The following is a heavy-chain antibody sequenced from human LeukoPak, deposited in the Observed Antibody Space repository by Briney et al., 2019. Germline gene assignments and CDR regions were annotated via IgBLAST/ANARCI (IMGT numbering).Heavy chain of an antibody. J-gene: IGHJ4*02. CDR2: ISNIGGGT. Sequence: GGSLRLSCAASGFTFRSYAMSWVRPAPGKGLEWVSSISNIGGGTFYTDSVKGRFTISRDNSKITLYLQMNSLRAEDTAVYYCAKSYNGYESKPDYWGQGTLVTVSS. CDR1: GFTFRSYA. D-gene: IGHD5-12*01. CDR3: AKSYNGYESKPDY. V-gene: IGHV3-23*01.